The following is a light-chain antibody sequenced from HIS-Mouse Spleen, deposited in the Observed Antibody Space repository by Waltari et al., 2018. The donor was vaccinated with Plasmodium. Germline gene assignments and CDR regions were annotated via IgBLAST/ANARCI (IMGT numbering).Light chain of an antibody. V-gene: IGKV1-13*02. Sequence: AIQLTQSPSSLSASVGDRVTITCRARQGISSALAWYQQKPGKAPKLLIYDASSLESGVPSRFSGSGSGTDFTLIISSLQPEDFATYYCQQFNSYPQGTFGQGTRLEIK. CDR1: QGISSA. J-gene: IGKJ5*01. CDR3: QQFNSYPQGT. CDR2: DAS.